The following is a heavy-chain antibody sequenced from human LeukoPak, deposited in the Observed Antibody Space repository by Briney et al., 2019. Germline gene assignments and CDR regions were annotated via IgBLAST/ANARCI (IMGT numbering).Heavy chain of an antibody. J-gene: IGHJ4*02. Sequence: GGSPRLSCAASGFSFSTYTMNWFRQAPGKGLEWVSAFSGSGSATYYSGSAKGRFTISRDNSKNTLYLQMNSLRAEDTAVYFCAKERQAGDYFTSDYWGQGTLVTVSS. CDR2: FSGSGSAT. CDR1: GFSFSTYT. D-gene: IGHD4-17*01. V-gene: IGHV3-23*01. CDR3: AKERQAGDYFTSDY.